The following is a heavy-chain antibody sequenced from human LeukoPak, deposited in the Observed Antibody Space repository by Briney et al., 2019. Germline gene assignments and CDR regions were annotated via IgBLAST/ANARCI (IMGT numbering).Heavy chain of an antibody. CDR3: ARDRKVHPYYYDSSGYLPFDY. D-gene: IGHD3-22*01. CDR2: ISAYNDNT. J-gene: IGHJ4*02. Sequence: ASVKVSCKASGYTFTSYGISWVRQAPGQGLEWMGWISAYNDNTNYAQKLQGRVTMTTDTSTSTAYMELRSLRSDDTAVYYCARDRKVHPYYYDSSGYLPFDYWGQGTLVTVSS. CDR1: GYTFTSYG. V-gene: IGHV1-18*01.